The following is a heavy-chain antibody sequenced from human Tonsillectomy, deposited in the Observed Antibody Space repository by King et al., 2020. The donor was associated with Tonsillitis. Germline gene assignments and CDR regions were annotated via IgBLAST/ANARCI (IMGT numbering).Heavy chain of an antibody. CDR3: ARGGYTYAYRNDAFDI. V-gene: IGHV4-34*01. CDR2: INHSGST. D-gene: IGHD3-16*01. Sequence: VQLQQWGAGLLKPSETLSLTCAVYGGSFSGYYWSWIRQSPGKGLEWIGEINHSGSTNYNPSLKSRVTISVDTSKNHFSLKQSSATAADTAVYYCARGGYTYAYRNDAFDIWGQGTMVTVSS. J-gene: IGHJ3*02. CDR1: GGSFSGYY.